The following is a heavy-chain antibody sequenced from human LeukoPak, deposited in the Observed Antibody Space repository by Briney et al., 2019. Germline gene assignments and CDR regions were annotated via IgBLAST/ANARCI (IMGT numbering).Heavy chain of an antibody. J-gene: IGHJ3*02. CDR1: GGSVSSGSYY. V-gene: IGHV4-61*01. Sequence: SETLSLTCSVSGGSVSSGSYYWSWIRQPPGKGLEWIGYIYYSGSTNYNPSLKSRVTISLDTSKNQFSLKLSSVTAADTAVYYCARDGTRRPADAFDIWGQGTMVTVSS. CDR2: IYYSGST. CDR3: ARDGTRRPADAFDI. D-gene: IGHD2-8*01.